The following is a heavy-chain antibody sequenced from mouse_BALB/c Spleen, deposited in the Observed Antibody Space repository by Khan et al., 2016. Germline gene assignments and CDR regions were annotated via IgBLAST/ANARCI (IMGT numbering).Heavy chain of an antibody. Sequence: LVKTGASVKISCKASGYSFTGYYMHWVKQSHGKSLEWIGYITSYNGATSYNQKFKGKATFTVDTSSSTAYMQFNSLTSEDSAVYDWASPYGSSYVGFAYWGQGTLVTVSA. CDR1: GYSFTGYY. CDR3: ASPYGSSYVGFAY. D-gene: IGHD1-1*01. V-gene: IGHV1S34*01. CDR2: ITSYNGAT. J-gene: IGHJ3*01.